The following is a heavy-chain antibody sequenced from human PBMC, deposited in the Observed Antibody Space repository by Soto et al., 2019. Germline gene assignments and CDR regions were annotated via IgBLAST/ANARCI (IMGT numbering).Heavy chain of an antibody. J-gene: IGHJ6*02. Sequence: QVQLVESGGGVVQPGRSLRLSCAASGFTFSSYGMHWVRQAPGKGLEWVAVISYDGSNKYYADSVKGRFTISRDNSKNTLYLQMNSLRAEVTAVYYCAKDRYTSDYYGMDVWGQGTTVTVSS. CDR3: AKDRYTSDYYGMDV. V-gene: IGHV3-30*18. D-gene: IGHD1-26*01. CDR2: ISYDGSNK. CDR1: GFTFSSYG.